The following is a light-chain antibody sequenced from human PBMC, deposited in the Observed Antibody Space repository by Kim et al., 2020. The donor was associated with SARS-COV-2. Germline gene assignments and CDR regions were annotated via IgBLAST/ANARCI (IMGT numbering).Light chain of an antibody. CDR3: QVWDMSSYHVV. Sequence: APERPAWTACGEIDLGSKRVQGYQQNRDQAPVLVSYYDTCRPSGIPERFSGSNSENTATLTISRVVAGDEADYYCQVWDMSSYHVVFGGGTQLTVL. CDR1: DLGSKR. CDR2: YDT. V-gene: IGLV3-21*04. J-gene: IGLJ2*01.